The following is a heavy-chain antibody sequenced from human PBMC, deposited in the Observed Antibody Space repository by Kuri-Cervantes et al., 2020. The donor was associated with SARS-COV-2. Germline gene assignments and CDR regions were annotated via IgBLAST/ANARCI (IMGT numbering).Heavy chain of an antibody. Sequence: SVKVSCKASGYTFTSYYVHWVRQAPGQGLEWMGGSIPIFGIANYAQKFQGRVTITADESTSTAYMELSSLRSEDTAVYYCARSQGLGEWVPYYYYYYGMDVWGQGTTVTVSS. CDR2: SIPIFGIA. V-gene: IGHV1-69*13. D-gene: IGHD3-16*01. J-gene: IGHJ6*02. CDR1: GYTFTSYY. CDR3: ARSQGLGEWVPYYYYYYGMDV.